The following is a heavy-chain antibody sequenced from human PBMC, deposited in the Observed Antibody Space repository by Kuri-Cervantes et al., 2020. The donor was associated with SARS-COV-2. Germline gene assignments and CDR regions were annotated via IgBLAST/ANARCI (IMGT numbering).Heavy chain of an antibody. J-gene: IGHJ6*03. CDR3: ARDRAVIPATISYYYMDV. Sequence: GESLKISCAACGFTFSSYDMHWVRQATGKGLEWVSAIGTAGDTYYPGSVKGQFTISRENAKNSLYLQMNSLRAGDTAVYFCARDRAVIPATISYYYMDVWGKGTTVTVSS. CDR1: GFTFSSYD. CDR2: IGTAGDT. D-gene: IGHD2-2*02. V-gene: IGHV3-13*03.